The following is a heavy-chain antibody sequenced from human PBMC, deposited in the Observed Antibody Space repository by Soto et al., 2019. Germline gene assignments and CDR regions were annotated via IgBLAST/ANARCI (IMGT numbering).Heavy chain of an antibody. D-gene: IGHD3-3*01. Sequence: PGGSLRLSCAASGFTFSSYAMHCVRQAPGNGLEWVAVISYDGSNKYYADSVKGRFTISRDNSKNTLYLQMNSLRAEDTAVYYCARAGGFSAIWSGYSYYYGMDVWGQGPTVTVSS. CDR2: ISYDGSNK. CDR3: ARAGGFSAIWSGYSYYYGMDV. CDR1: GFTFSSYA. V-gene: IGHV3-30-3*01. J-gene: IGHJ6*02.